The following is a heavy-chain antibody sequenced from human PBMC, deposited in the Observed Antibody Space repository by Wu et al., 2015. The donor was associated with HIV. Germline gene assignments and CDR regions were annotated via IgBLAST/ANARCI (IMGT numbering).Heavy chain of an antibody. CDR3: ARRNSSLVGTVYQYYGMDV. V-gene: IGHV1-18*01. CDR1: GVTFNKSG. D-gene: IGHD6-13*01. CDR2: ISAYNGNT. Sequence: QVQLVQSGAEMKKPGSSVKVSCKASGVTFNKSGISWVRQAPGQGLEWMGWISAYNGNTKYAQKLQGRVSMTTDTSTSTVYMELRSLRSDDTAIYYCARRNSSLVGTVYQYYGMDVWGQGTTVTVPS. J-gene: IGHJ6*02.